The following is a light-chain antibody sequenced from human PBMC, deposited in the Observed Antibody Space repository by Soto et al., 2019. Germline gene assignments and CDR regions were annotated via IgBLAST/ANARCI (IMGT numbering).Light chain of an antibody. CDR3: QYYGNSPLT. J-gene: IGKJ5*01. CDR1: QNIRNN. Sequence: EIVLTQSPATLSVSPGESATLSCRSSQNIRNNLAWYQQKPGQAPRLLFSDTSTRATTVPDRFSGGGSGTDFTLTITRLEPEDFAVYYCQYYGNSPLTFGQGTRLEIK. CDR2: DTS. V-gene: IGKV3-20*01.